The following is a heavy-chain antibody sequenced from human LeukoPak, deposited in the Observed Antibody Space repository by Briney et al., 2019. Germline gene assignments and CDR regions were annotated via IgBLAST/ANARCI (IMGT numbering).Heavy chain of an antibody. Sequence: ASVKVSCKASGYTFSSQYLHWVRQAPGQGLEWMGWINPNSGGTNYAQKFQGRVTMTRDTSISTAYMELGRLRSDDTAVYYCARGGIQTHYDYWGQGTLVTVSS. CDR3: ARGGIQTHYDY. J-gene: IGHJ4*02. D-gene: IGHD3-16*01. CDR2: INPNSGGT. CDR1: GYTFSSQY. V-gene: IGHV1-2*02.